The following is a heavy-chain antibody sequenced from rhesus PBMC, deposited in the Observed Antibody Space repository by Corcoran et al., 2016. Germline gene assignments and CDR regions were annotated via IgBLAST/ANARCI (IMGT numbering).Heavy chain of an antibody. V-gene: IGHV4-122*02. D-gene: IGHD6S26*01. J-gene: IGHJ6*01. CDR2: ITYSGST. CDR1: GGSISSGYYY. CDR3: ARDVGRLVGGLDS. Sequence: QVQLQESGPGLVKPSETLSLTCAVSGGSISSGYYYWSWIRQPPGKGLEWIGYITYSGSTSYNPPLKSRVTISRDTSKNQFSLKLSSVTAADTAVYYCARDVGRLVGGLDSWGQGVVVTVSS.